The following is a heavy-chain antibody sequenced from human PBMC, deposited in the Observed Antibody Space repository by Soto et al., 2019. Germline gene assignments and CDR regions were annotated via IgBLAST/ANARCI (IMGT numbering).Heavy chain of an antibody. CDR3: ARIHFGDEPSYYYYGMDV. D-gene: IGHD4-17*01. J-gene: IGHJ6*02. CDR1: GGSFSSGDYY. CDR2: IYYTGST. Sequence: QVQLQESGPGVVKPSQTLSLTCTVSGGSFSSGDYYWSWVRQPPGKGLEWIGYIYYTGSTFNNPSLQSRVSISIDTSKNQFSLKLSSVTAADTAVYYCARIHFGDEPSYYYYGMDVWGQGTTVTVSS. V-gene: IGHV4-30-4*01.